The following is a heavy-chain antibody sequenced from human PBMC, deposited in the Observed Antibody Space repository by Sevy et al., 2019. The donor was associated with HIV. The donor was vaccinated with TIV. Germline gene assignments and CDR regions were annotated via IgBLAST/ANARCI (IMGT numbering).Heavy chain of an antibody. V-gene: IGHV3-74*01. CDR2: INSDGSST. CDR1: GFTFSSYW. J-gene: IGHJ6*02. CDR3: ARESRRDCSGGSCYRIYYYYGMDV. Sequence: GGSLRLSCAASGFTFSSYWMHWVRQAPGKGLVWVSRINSDGSSTSYADSVKGRFTISRDNAKNTPYLQMNSLRAEDTAVYYCARESRRDCSGGSCYRIYYYYGMDVWGQGTTVTVSS. D-gene: IGHD2-15*01.